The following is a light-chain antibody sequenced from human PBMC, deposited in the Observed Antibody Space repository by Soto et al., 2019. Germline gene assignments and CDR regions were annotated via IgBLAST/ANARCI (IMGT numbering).Light chain of an antibody. Sequence: QSALTQPASVSGSPGQSITISCIGTNTDVGGYDRVSWYQHHPGKAPKLVIYDVNNRPSGISYRFSGSKSGNTASLTISGLQAEDEADYYCASYTRTTTLVFGGGTKVTVL. CDR2: DVN. CDR1: NTDVGGYDR. CDR3: ASYTRTTTLV. J-gene: IGLJ2*01. V-gene: IGLV2-14*01.